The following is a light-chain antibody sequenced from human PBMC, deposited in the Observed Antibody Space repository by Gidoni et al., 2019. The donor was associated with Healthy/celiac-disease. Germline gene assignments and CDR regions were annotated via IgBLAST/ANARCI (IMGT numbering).Light chain of an antibody. J-gene: IGKJ2*01. CDR1: QSVLYSSNNKNY. Sequence: DIVMTQYPDSLPVSPGERATINCKSSQSVLYSSNNKNYLAWYPQKPGQPPKLLIYWASTRESGVPDRFSGSGSGTDFTLTISSLQAEDVAVYYCQQYYSTPYTFGQGTKLEIK. CDR2: WAS. CDR3: QQYYSTPYT. V-gene: IGKV4-1*01.